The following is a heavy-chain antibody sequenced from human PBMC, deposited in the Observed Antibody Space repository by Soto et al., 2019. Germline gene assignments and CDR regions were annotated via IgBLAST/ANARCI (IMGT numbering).Heavy chain of an antibody. CDR2: ISAYNGNT. CDR1: GYTFTSYG. J-gene: IGHJ6*02. Sequence: QVQLVQSGAEVKKPGASVKVSCKASGYTFTSYGISWVRQAPGQGLEWMGWISAYNGNTNYAQKLQGRVTMTTDTSTSTASMELRSLRCDDTAVYYCARDRLFVVVVAARDGYYYYGMDVWGQGTTVTVSS. V-gene: IGHV1-18*01. D-gene: IGHD2-15*01. CDR3: ARDRLFVVVVAARDGYYYYGMDV.